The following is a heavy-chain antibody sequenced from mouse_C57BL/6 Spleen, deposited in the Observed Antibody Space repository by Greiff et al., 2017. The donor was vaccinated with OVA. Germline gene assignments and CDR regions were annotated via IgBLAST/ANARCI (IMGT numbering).Heavy chain of an antibody. CDR2: IYPGSGST. D-gene: IGHD1-1*01. J-gene: IGHJ1*03. Sequence: VQLQQPGAELVKPGASVKMSCKASGYTFTSYWITWVKQRPGQGLEWIGDIYPGSGSTNYNEKFKSKATLTVDTSSSTAYMQRSSLTSEDSAVYYCARGDTTVSHWYFDVWGTGTTVTVSS. CDR1: GYTFTSYW. V-gene: IGHV1-55*01. CDR3: ARGDTTVSHWYFDV.